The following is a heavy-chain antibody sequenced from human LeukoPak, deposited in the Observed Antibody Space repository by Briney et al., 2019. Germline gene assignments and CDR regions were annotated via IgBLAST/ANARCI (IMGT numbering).Heavy chain of an antibody. CDR3: ARAVGPYDY. V-gene: IGHV3-33*08. Sequence: PGGSLRLSCAASGFTFSDYYMSWIRQAPGKGLEWVAVIWHDGSNKYYADSVKGRFTISRDNSKNTPYLQMNSLRAEDTAVYFCARAVGPYDYWGQGTLVTVSS. CDR1: GFTFSDYY. J-gene: IGHJ4*02. D-gene: IGHD3-10*01. CDR2: IWHDGSNK.